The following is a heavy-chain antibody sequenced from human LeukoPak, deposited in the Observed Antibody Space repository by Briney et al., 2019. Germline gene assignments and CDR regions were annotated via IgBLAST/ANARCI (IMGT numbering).Heavy chain of an antibody. V-gene: IGHV3-23*01. CDR1: GLTFSTYW. CDR2: ITPNADRT. D-gene: IGHD3-22*01. J-gene: IGHJ1*01. CDR3: AIMHGYYDGSGYWVQ. Sequence: PGGSLRLSCAASGLTFSTYWMTWVRQAPGKGLEWVSFITPNADRTSYADSVEGRFTISRDNPRNTLYMQMNSLRDEDTALYYCAIMHGYYDGSGYWVQWGQGTLVTVSS.